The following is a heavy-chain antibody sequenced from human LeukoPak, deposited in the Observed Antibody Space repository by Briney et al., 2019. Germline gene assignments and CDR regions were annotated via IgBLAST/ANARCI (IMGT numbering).Heavy chain of an antibody. CDR1: GGSISSYY. CDR3: ARAVGSGSFQTYYYMDV. Sequence: SETLSLTCSVSGGSISSYYWSWIRQPPGKGLEWIGYIYYSGSTTKYNPSLKSRVTISVDTSKNQFSLKLNSMTAADTAVYYCARAVGSGSFQTYYYMDVWGKGTTVTISS. CDR2: IYYSGSTT. V-gene: IGHV4-59*01. J-gene: IGHJ6*03. D-gene: IGHD3-10*01.